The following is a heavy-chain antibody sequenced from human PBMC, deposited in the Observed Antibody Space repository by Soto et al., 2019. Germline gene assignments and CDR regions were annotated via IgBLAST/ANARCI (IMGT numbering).Heavy chain of an antibody. D-gene: IGHD3-16*01. Sequence: GASVKVSCKASGYTFTSYDINWVRQATGQGLEWMGWMNPNSGNTGYAQKFQGRVTMTRNTAISTAYTELSSLRSEDTAVYYCARGYKGGVWYGGRAFDIWGQGTTVTVSS. CDR1: GYTFTSYD. J-gene: IGHJ3*02. CDR2: MNPNSGNT. CDR3: ARGYKGGVWYGGRAFDI. V-gene: IGHV1-8*01.